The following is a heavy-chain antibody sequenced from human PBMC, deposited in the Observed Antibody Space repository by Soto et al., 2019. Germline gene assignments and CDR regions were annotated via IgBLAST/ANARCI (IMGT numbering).Heavy chain of an antibody. Sequence: GGSLRLSCAASGFAFGSYSMNWVRQAPGRGLEWVSSISSSGSYIYYADSVKGRFTISRDNAKNSLYLQMNSLRAEDTAVYYCARGQYSGYGPQDYWGQGTLVTVSS. CDR3: ARGQYSGYGPQDY. V-gene: IGHV3-21*01. CDR2: ISSSGSYI. J-gene: IGHJ4*02. D-gene: IGHD5-12*01. CDR1: GFAFGSYS.